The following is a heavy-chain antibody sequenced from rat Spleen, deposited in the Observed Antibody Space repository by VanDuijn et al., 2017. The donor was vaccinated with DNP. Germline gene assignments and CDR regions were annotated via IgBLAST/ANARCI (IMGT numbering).Heavy chain of an antibody. V-gene: IGHV5-25*01. D-gene: IGHD1-1*01. CDR3: ARRDYSGALGH. CDR2: ISTSGSRT. Sequence: EVQLVESGGGLVQPGRSLKLSCAASGFTFSNYYMVWVRQAPKKGLEWVATISTSGSRTFYPDSVKGRFTISRDNAKSSLYLQMNSLKSEDTATYYCARRDYSGALGHWGQGVMVTVSS. CDR1: GFTFSNYY. J-gene: IGHJ2*01.